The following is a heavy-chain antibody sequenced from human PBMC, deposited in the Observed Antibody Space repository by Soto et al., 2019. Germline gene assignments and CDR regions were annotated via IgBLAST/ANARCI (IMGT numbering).Heavy chain of an antibody. J-gene: IGHJ4*02. V-gene: IGHV3-23*01. CDR3: AKGSSGWYERFDY. CDR2: ISGSGGST. CDR1: GFAFSSYA. Sequence: EVQLLESGGGLVQPRGSLRLSCAASGFAFSSYAMSWVRQAPGKGLEWVSAISGSGGSTYYADSVKGRFTISRDNSKNTLYLQMNSLRAEDTAVYYCAKGSSGWYERFDYWGQVTLVTVSS. D-gene: IGHD6-19*01.